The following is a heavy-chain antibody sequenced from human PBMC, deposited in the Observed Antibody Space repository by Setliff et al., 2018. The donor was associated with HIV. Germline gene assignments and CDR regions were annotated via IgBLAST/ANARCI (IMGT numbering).Heavy chain of an antibody. CDR3: VTTDYKYGRNNFDY. D-gene: IGHD5-12*01. V-gene: IGHV4-4*09. CDR1: GGSISSYY. J-gene: IGHJ4*02. Sequence: PSETLSLTCTISGGSISSYYWSWIRQPPGKGLEWIGNIHSSGSTNYNPSLKSRVTITVDTSKNQFSLKVTSVTAADTAVYYCVTTDYKYGRNNFDYWGQGILVTVSS. CDR2: IHSSGST.